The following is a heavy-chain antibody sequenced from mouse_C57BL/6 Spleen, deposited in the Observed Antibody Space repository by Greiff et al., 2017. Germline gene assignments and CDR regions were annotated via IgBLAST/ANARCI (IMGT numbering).Heavy chain of an antibody. CDR2: IHPNSGST. J-gene: IGHJ4*01. CDR3: ARWMITTGSLYYYAMDY. Sequence: QVQLQQSGAELVKPGASVKLSCKASGYTFTSYWMHWVKQRPGQGLEWIGMIHPNSGSTNYNEKFKSKATLTVDKSSSTAYMQLSSLTSEDSAVYYCARWMITTGSLYYYAMDYWGQGTSVTVSS. V-gene: IGHV1-64*01. CDR1: GYTFTSYW. D-gene: IGHD2-4*01.